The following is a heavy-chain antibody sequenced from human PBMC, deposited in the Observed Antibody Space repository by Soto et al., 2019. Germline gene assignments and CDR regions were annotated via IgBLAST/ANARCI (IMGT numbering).Heavy chain of an antibody. D-gene: IGHD2-21*02. Sequence: QVQLMQSGAEVKKPGAPVKVSCKASGDTFTDYYIHWVRQAPGQGLEWMGTVNPSGGHTTYAQHFLGRVTXTXAXSXXTLYMELTSLTSDDTAIYYCARGGHVVVVTAALDYWGQGTLVTVSS. J-gene: IGHJ4*02. CDR1: GDTFTDYY. CDR2: VNPSGGHT. CDR3: ARGGHVVVVTAALDY. V-gene: IGHV1-46*01.